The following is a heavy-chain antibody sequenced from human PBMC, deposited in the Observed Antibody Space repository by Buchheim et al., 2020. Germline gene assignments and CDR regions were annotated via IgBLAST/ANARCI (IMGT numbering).Heavy chain of an antibody. V-gene: IGHV4-39*01. CDR2: IYYSGST. Sequence: QLQLQESGPGLVKPSETLSLTCTVSGGSISSSSYYWGWIRQPPGKGLEWSGSIYYSGSTYYNPSLKSRVTISVDTSKNQFSLKLSSVTAADTAVYYCARRSINYDYIWGSYGENYFDYWGQGTL. CDR1: GGSISSSSYY. J-gene: IGHJ4*02. CDR3: ARRSINYDYIWGSYGENYFDY. D-gene: IGHD3-16*01.